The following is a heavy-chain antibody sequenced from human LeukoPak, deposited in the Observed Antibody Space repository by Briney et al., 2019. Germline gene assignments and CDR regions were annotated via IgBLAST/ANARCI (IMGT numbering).Heavy chain of an antibody. J-gene: IGHJ6*03. Sequence: SETLSLTCAVYGVSLRGYYWSWIRQSPEKGLEWIGEISHEGDSIYNPSLKSRLTLSVDMSKNQFSLKLRSVTAADTAVYYCARGRNYVSDFYFDVWGKGTAVIVSS. CDR3: ARGRNYVSDFYFDV. CDR1: GVSLRGYY. D-gene: IGHD1-7*01. CDR2: ISHEGDS. V-gene: IGHV4-34*01.